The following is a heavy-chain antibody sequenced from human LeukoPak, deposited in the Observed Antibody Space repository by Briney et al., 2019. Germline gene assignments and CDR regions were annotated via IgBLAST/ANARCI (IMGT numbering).Heavy chain of an antibody. CDR2: IYPGDSDT. J-gene: IGHJ5*02. CDR3: ARLDCSSTSCPVWFDP. CDR1: GSIFTSYW. V-gene: IGHV5-51*01. Sequence: GASLQISGKGSGSIFTSYWIGWGRQLPGKGLEWMGIIYPGDSDTRYSPSFQGQVTISADKSISTAYLQWSSLKASDTAMYYCARLDCSSTSCPVWFDPWGQGTLVTVSS. D-gene: IGHD2-2*01.